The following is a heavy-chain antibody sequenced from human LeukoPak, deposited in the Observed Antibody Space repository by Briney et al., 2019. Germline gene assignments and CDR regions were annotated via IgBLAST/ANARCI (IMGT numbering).Heavy chain of an antibody. CDR1: GYTFTSYG. V-gene: IGHV1-18*01. CDR2: ISAYNGNT. J-gene: IGHJ4*02. Sequence: GASVKVSCKASGYTFTSYGINWVRQAPGQGLEWMGWISAYNGNTNYAQKLQGRVTMTTDTSTSTAYMELRSLRSDDTAVYYCARDVGRYFALYYFDYWGQGTLVTVSS. CDR3: ARDVGRYFALYYFDY. D-gene: IGHD3-9*01.